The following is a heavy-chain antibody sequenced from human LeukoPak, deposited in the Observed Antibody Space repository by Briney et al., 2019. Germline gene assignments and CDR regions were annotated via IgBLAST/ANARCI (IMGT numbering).Heavy chain of an antibody. D-gene: IGHD5-12*01. CDR1: GYSISSGYY. Sequence: SETLSLTCTVSGYSISSGYYWGWIRQPPGKGLEWTGSIDHSGSTYYNPSLKSPVIISVDTSKNQFSLKLSSVTAADTAVYYCARVRGYSDYYYYMDVWGKGTTVTISS. V-gene: IGHV4-38-2*02. CDR3: ARVRGYSDYYYYMDV. J-gene: IGHJ6*03. CDR2: IDHSGST.